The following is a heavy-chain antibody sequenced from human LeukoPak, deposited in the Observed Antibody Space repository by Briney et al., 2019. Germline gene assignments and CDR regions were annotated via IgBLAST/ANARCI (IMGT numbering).Heavy chain of an antibody. J-gene: IGHJ4*02. D-gene: IGHD4-17*01. Sequence: GGSLGLSCAAPEFPLKNYAMTWVRQAPGKGLQWVSTLSGGGGSTFYADSVKGRFTISRDTSKNTLYLQMKSLRADDTAVYYCARGASAAVTTKAGFDYWGRGTLVTVSS. V-gene: IGHV3-23*01. CDR1: EFPLKNYA. CDR3: ARGASAAVTTKAGFDY. CDR2: LSGGGGST.